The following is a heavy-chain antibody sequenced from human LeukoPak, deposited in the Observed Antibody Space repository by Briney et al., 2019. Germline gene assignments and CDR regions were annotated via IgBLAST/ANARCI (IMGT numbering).Heavy chain of an antibody. V-gene: IGHV1-2*02. D-gene: IGHD2-2*01. CDR2: INPNSGGT. Sequence: ASVKVSCKASGYTFTGYYMHWVRQAPGQGLEWVGWINPNSGGTNYAQKFQGKVTMTRDTSISTAYMELSRLRSDDPAVYYCARGYCSSTSCYDWFDPWGQGTLVTVSS. J-gene: IGHJ5*02. CDR3: ARGYCSSTSCYDWFDP. CDR1: GYTFTGYY.